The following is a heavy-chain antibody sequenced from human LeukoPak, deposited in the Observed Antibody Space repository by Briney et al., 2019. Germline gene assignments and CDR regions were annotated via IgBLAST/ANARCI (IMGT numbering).Heavy chain of an antibody. V-gene: IGHV3-20*04. CDR2: INGNGDST. J-gene: IGHJ2*01. CDR1: GFTFDDYG. CDR3: ARDFRTTVSSFDL. Sequence: GGSLRLSCAASGFTFDDYGISWVRQAPGKGLEWVSGINGNGDSTVYADSVKGRFTISRDNAKNSLYLQMNSLRAEDTALYFCARDFRTTVSSFDLWGRGTLVTVSS. D-gene: IGHD4-17*01.